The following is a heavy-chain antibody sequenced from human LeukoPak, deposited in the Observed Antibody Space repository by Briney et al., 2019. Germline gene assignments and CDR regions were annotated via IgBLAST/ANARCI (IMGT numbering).Heavy chain of an antibody. CDR1: GGSISSSSYY. Sequence: PSETLSLTCTVSGGSISSSSYYWGWIRQPPGKGLEWIGSIYYSGSTYYNPSLKSRVTISVDTSKNQFSLNLSSVTAADTAVYYCARAPVIRVLGAFDIWGQGTMVTVSS. J-gene: IGHJ3*02. D-gene: IGHD2/OR15-2a*01. V-gene: IGHV4-39*07. CDR3: ARAPVIRVLGAFDI. CDR2: IYYSGST.